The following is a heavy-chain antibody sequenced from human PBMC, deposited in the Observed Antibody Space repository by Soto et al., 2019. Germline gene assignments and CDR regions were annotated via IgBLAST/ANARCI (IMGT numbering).Heavy chain of an antibody. CDR1: GLTFSSYA. CDR2: ISGRGGGT. Sequence: EVQLLESGGGLVQPGGSLRLSCAASGLTFSSYAMSWVRQAPGKGLEWVSAISGRGGGTYYADSVKGRFTISRDNSKHTLDLQMNSLRAEDTAVYYCAKEYSSNYYGMDVWGQGTTVTVSS. V-gene: IGHV3-23*01. J-gene: IGHJ6*02. CDR3: AKEYSSNYYGMDV. D-gene: IGHD6-13*01.